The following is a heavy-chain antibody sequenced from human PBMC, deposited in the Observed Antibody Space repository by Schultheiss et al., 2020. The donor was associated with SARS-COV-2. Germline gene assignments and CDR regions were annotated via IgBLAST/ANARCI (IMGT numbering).Heavy chain of an antibody. D-gene: IGHD2-15*01. CDR1: GYTFTSYD. CDR3: ARWGRYCSCGSCYSDYYYYGMDV. J-gene: IGHJ6*02. V-gene: IGHV1-18*01. Sequence: ASVKVSCKASGYTFTSYDINWVRQATGQGLEWMGWISAYNGNTNYAQKLQGRVTITADKSTSTAYMELSSLRSEDTAVYYCARWGRYCSCGSCYSDYYYYGMDVWGQGTTVTVSS. CDR2: ISAYNGNT.